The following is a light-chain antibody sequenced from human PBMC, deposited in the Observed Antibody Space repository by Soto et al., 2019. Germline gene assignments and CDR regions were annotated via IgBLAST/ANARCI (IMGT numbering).Light chain of an antibody. CDR1: QSVSTY. CDR2: NAS. J-gene: IGKJ5*01. CDR3: QQRGT. V-gene: IGKV3-11*01. Sequence: DIVLTQSPATLSLSLGERATLSCRASQSVSTYLAWYQQRPGQAPRLLIFNASTRATGIPARFSGSGSGTEFTLTISSLQSEDYAVYCCQQRGTFGQGTRLEIK.